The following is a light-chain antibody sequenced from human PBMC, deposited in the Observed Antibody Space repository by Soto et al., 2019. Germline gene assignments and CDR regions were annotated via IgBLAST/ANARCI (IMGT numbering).Light chain of an antibody. CDR1: QSVTVY. CDR3: QQRNNWPLT. Sequence: EIVLTQSAPTLYLSPGQRATLSCRASQSVTVYLAWYQQKPVQAPRVLISDETNRPTGITVTFTRSGSGTDFTLTISSLEPEDFAVYYCQQRNNWPLTVGQGTRLEI. CDR2: DET. J-gene: IGKJ5*01. V-gene: IGKV3-11*01.